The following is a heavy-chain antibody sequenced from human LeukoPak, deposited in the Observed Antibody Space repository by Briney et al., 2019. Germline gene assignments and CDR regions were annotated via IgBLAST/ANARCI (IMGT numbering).Heavy chain of an antibody. D-gene: IGHD1-1*01. CDR3: ARHETGPYFDY. V-gene: IGHV5-51*01. CDR1: GYSLTSNW. CDR2: IYPGDSDT. Sequence: GESLKISCKGSGYSLTSNWVGWVRKMPGKGLECMGIIYPGDSDTRYSPSFQGQVTISADRSISTAYLQWSSLKASDTAMYYCARHETGPYFDYWGQGTLVTVSS. J-gene: IGHJ4*02.